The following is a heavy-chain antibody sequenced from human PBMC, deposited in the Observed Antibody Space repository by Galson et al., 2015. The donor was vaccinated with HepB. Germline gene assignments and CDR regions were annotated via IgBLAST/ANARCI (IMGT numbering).Heavy chain of an antibody. J-gene: IGHJ4*02. D-gene: IGHD3-22*01. CDR3: ARSWGDYYDSSGYYPFDY. CDR2: IIPILAIA. V-gene: IGHV1-69*04. Sequence: SVKVSCKASGGTFSSYAISWVRQAPGQGLEWMGRIIPILAIANYAQKFQGRVTITADKSTSTAYMELSSLRSEDTAVYYCARSWGDYYDSSGYYPFDYWGQGTLVTVSS. CDR1: GGTFSSYA.